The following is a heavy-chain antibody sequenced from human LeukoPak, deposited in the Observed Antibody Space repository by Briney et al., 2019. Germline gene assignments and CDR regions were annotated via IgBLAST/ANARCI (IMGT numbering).Heavy chain of an antibody. CDR1: GFTFISYE. CDR3: ARYTGATPYDAFDI. CDR2: ISSSGSTI. Sequence: GGSLRLSCAASGFTFISYEMNCVRQAPGKGLEWVSYISSSGSTIYYADSVKGRFTISRDNAKNSLYLQMNSLRAEDTAVYYCARYTGATPYDAFDIWGQGTMVTVSS. J-gene: IGHJ3*02. V-gene: IGHV3-48*03. D-gene: IGHD1-26*01.